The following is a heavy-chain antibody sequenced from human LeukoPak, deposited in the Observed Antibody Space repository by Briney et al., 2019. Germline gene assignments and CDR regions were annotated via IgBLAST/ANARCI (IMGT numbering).Heavy chain of an antibody. CDR1: GGSFSGYY. CDR2: INHSGST. Sequence: SETLSLTCAVYGGSFSGYYWSWIRQPPGKGLEWIGEINHSGSTNYNPSLKSRVTISVDTSKNQFSLKLSSVAAADTAVYYCARDRNYYDSSGYHRVDYWGQGTLVTVSS. CDR3: ARDRNYYDSSGYHRVDY. D-gene: IGHD3-22*01. J-gene: IGHJ4*02. V-gene: IGHV4-34*01.